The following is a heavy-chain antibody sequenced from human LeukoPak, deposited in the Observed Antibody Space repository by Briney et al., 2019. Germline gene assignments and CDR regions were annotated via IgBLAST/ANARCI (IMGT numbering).Heavy chain of an antibody. V-gene: IGHV3-30*18. CDR3: AKDRLGYCSGGSCYCFDY. J-gene: IGHJ4*02. CDR2: ISYDGSNK. Sequence: PGGSLRLSCAASGFTFSTYGMHWVRQAPGKGLEWVAVISYDGSNKYYADSVKGRFTISRDNSKNTLYLQMNSLRAEDTAVYYCAKDRLGYCSGGSCYCFDYWGQGTLVTVSS. CDR1: GFTFSTYG. D-gene: IGHD2-15*01.